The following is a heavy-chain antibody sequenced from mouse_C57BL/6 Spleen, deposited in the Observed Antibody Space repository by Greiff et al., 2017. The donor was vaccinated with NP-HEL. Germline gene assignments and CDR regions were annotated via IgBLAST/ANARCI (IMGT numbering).Heavy chain of an antibody. CDR3: TRVGGTALTFAY. CDR2: ISSGGDYI. J-gene: IGHJ3*01. CDR1: GFTFSSYA. Sequence: EVQVVESGEGLVKPGGSLKLSCAASGFTFSSYAMSWVRQTPAKRLEWVAYISSGGDYIYYADTVKGRFTISRDNARNTLYLQMSSLKSEDTAMYYCTRVGGTALTFAYWGQGTLVTVSA. V-gene: IGHV5-9-1*02. D-gene: IGHD1-2*01.